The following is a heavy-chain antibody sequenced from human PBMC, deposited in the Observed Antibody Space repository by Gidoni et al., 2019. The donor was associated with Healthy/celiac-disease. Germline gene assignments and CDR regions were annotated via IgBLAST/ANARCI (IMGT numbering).Heavy chain of an antibody. Sequence: EVQLLESGGGLVQPGGSLRLSCAASGFTFSSYAMSWVRQAPGKGLEWVSAISGSGGSTYYADSVKGRFTISRDNSKNTLYLQMNSLRAEDTAVYYCAKGITIFGVVISGPNHYYYGMDVWGQGTTVTVSS. CDR2: ISGSGGST. D-gene: IGHD3-3*01. CDR3: AKGITIFGVVISGPNHYYYGMDV. J-gene: IGHJ6*02. CDR1: GFTFSSYA. V-gene: IGHV3-23*01.